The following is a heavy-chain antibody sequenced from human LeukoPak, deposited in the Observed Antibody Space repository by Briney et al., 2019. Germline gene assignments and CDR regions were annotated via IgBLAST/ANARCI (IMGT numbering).Heavy chain of an antibody. Sequence: GGSLRLSCAASGFIVSSNHMSWVRQAPGKGLEWVSIIYSGADTYYADSVKGRFTVSRDNSKNRVYLQMNSLRAEDTAVYYCARGAAGGSGGIDYWGQGTLVTVS. V-gene: IGHV3-53*01. CDR3: ARGAAGGSGGIDY. D-gene: IGHD6-13*01. CDR1: GFIVSSNH. CDR2: IYSGADT. J-gene: IGHJ4*02.